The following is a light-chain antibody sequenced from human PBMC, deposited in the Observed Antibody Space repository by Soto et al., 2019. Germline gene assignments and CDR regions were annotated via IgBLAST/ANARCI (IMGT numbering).Light chain of an antibody. CDR2: DAS. CDR1: QSVSSY. J-gene: IGKJ2*01. CDR3: QQSYSTPQEYT. V-gene: IGKV3-11*01. Sequence: EIVLTQSPATLSLSPGERATLSCRASQSVSSYLAWYQQKPGQAPRLLIYDASNRATGIPARFSGSGSGTDFTLTISSLEPEDFATYYCQQSYSTPQEYTFGQGTKLEIK.